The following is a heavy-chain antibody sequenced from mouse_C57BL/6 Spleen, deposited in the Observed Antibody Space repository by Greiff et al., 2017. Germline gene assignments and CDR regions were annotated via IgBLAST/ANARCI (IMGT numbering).Heavy chain of an antibody. D-gene: IGHD2-1*01. V-gene: IGHV1-52*01. CDR1: GYTFTSYW. CDR3: ARFYGNYFAWFAY. CDR2: IDPSDSET. Sequence: QVQLQQPGAELVRPGSSVKLSCKASGYTFTSYWMHWVKQRPIQGLEWIGNIDPSDSETHYNQKFKDKATLTVDKSSSTAYMQLSSLTSGYSAVYYCARFYGNYFAWFAYWGQGTLVTVSA. J-gene: IGHJ3*01.